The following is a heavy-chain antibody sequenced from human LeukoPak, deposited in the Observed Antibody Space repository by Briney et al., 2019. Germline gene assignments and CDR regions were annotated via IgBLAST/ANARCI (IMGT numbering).Heavy chain of an antibody. V-gene: IGHV1-2*02. J-gene: IGHJ4*02. D-gene: IGHD5-12*01. Sequence: ASVKVSFKASGYTFTGYYLHWVRQAPGQGLEWMGWINPNSGGTNYAHKFQGRVTMTRDTSISTAYMELSRLRSDDTAVYFCARAYSGFEAFDYWGKGTLVTVSS. CDR1: GYTFTGYY. CDR3: ARAYSGFEAFDY. CDR2: INPNSGGT.